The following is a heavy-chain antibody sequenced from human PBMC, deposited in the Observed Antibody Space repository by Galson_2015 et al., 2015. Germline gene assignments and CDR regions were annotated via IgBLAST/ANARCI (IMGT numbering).Heavy chain of an antibody. V-gene: IGHV3-74*01. CDR2: INGDGSST. D-gene: IGHD4-23*01. J-gene: IGHJ4*02. Sequence: SLRLSCAASEFTFSNYWMHWVRQAPGKGLVWVSRINGDGSSTSYADSVKGRFTISRDNAKNTLYLQMNSLRDEDTAVFYCTRGLGGNSEGLFEFWGQGTLVPVSS. CDR3: TRGLGGNSEGLFEF. CDR1: EFTFSNYW.